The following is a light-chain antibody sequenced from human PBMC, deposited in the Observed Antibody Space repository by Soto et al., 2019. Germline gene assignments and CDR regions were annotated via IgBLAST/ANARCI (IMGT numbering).Light chain of an antibody. V-gene: IGKV1-5*03. J-gene: IGKJ1*01. CDR1: QSISTW. CDR2: KAS. Sequence: DIQMTQSPSTLSASLGDRVTITCRASQSISTWLAWYQQKPGKAPKLLIYKASNLESGVPSRFSGSGCGTEFTLSISSLQTDDFATYYCQQYVSYCTFGQGTKVEIK. CDR3: QQYVSYCT.